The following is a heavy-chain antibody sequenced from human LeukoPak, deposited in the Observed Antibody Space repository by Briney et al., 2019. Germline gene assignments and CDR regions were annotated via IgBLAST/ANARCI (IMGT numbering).Heavy chain of an antibody. J-gene: IGHJ3*02. CDR3: AGDGTGVLPGDAFDI. CDR1: GFTFSTHS. Sequence: GGSLTLSCAASGFTFSTHSRNWVRQAPGKGLEWVSYISHTGNDIYYGESVKGRFTISRDNATNSLYLQMHTLRAEDTAVYYCAGDGTGVLPGDAFDIWSQGTMVTVSS. D-gene: IGHD1-1*01. V-gene: IGHV3-21*05. CDR2: ISHTGNDI.